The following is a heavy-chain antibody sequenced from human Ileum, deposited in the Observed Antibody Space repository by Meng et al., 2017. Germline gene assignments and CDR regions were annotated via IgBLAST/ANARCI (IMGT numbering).Heavy chain of an antibody. J-gene: IGHJ4*02. CDR1: GFTFSDYY. CDR3: AREVGSADY. CDR2: ISGSGRTT. D-gene: IGHD2-2*01. V-gene: IGHV3-11*01. Sequence: QVRWVGAGGGLVKPGGSLGLSCAASGFTFSDYYMSWIRQAPGKGLEWISYISGSGRTTYYADSVKGRFTMSRDNGKNSLYLQMNSLRSEDTAVYYCAREVGSADYWGQGTLVTVSS.